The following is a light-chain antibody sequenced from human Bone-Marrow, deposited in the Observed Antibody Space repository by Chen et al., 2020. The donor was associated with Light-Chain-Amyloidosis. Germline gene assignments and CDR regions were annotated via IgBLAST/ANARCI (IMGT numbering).Light chain of an antibody. CDR1: NIGSTS. CDR3: QVWDRSSDRPV. J-gene: IGLJ3*02. Sequence: SYVLTQPSSLSVAPGQTAPIACGGNNIGSTSVHWYQQTPGLAPLLVVYDDIDRPSGIPEPLSGSNSGNTATLTISRVEAGDEADYYCQVWDRSSDRPVFGGGTKLTVL. CDR2: DDI. V-gene: IGLV3-21*02.